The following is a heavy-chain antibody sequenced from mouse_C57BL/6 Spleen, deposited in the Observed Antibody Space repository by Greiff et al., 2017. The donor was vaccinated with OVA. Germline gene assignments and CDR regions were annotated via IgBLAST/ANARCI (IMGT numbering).Heavy chain of an antibody. CDR2: ISSGGDYI. CDR1: GFTFSSYA. CDR3: TRGGYGRTRYFDY. J-gene: IGHJ2*01. Sequence: EVNVVESGEGLVKPGGSLKLSCAASGFTFSSYAMSWVRQTPEKRLEWVAYISSGGDYIYYADTVKGRFTISRDNARNTLYLQMSSLKSEDTAMYYCTRGGYGRTRYFDYWGQGTTLTVSS. D-gene: IGHD1-1*01. V-gene: IGHV5-9-1*02.